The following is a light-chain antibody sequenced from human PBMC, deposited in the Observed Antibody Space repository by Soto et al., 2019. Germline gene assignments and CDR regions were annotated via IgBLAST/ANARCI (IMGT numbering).Light chain of an antibody. CDR3: QQYNNWPPVFT. Sequence: EIVMTQSPATLSVSPGERATLSCRASQSVSSNLAWYQQKPGQAPRLLIYGASTRATGIPARFSCSGSGTESTLTISSLQSEDFAGYYCQQYNNWPPVFTFGPGTKVDIK. J-gene: IGKJ3*01. CDR2: GAS. V-gene: IGKV3D-15*01. CDR1: QSVSSN.